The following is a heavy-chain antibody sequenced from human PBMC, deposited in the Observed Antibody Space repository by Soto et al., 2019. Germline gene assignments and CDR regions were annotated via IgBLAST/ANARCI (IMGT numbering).Heavy chain of an antibody. CDR1: GGSFSGYY. J-gene: IGHJ6*03. V-gene: IGHV4-34*01. Sequence: PSETLSLTCAVYGGSFSGYYWSWIRQPPGKGLEWIGEINHSGSTNYNPSLKSRVTISVDTSKNQFSLKLSSVTAADTAVYYCARGRAEEQLVRNEYYYYMDVWGKGTTVTVSS. CDR3: ARGRAEEQLVRNEYYYYMDV. CDR2: INHSGST. D-gene: IGHD6-6*01.